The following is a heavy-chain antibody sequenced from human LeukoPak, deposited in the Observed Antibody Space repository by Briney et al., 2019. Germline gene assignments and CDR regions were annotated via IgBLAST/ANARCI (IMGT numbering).Heavy chain of an antibody. J-gene: IGHJ4*02. CDR2: ISAHNGNT. V-gene: IGHV1-18*01. CDR1: GYTFTSYG. Sequence: GASVKVSCKASGYTFTSYGISWVRQAPGQGLEWMGWISAHNGNTNYAQKLQGRVTMTTDTSTSTAYMELRSLRSDDTAVYYCARLGYSSGWYMGVYYFDYWGQGTLVTVSS. CDR3: ARLGYSSGWYMGVYYFDY. D-gene: IGHD6-19*01.